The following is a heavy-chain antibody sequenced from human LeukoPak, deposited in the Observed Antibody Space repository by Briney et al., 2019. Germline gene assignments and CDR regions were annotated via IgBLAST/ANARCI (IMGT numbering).Heavy chain of an antibody. CDR1: GGSISSYY. CDR3: ARGIQPQPHNWFDP. V-gene: IGHV4-4*07. Sequence: TTSETLSLTGTVSGGSISSYYWSWIRQPTGKGLEWIGRIYTSGSTNYNPSLKSRVTMSVDTSKNQFSLKLSSVTAADTAVYYCARGIQPQPHNWFDPWGQGTLVTVSS. J-gene: IGHJ5*02. CDR2: IYTSGST. D-gene: IGHD5-18*01.